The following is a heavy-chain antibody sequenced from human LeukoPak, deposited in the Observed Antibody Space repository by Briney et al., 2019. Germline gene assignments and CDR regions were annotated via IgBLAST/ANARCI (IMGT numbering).Heavy chain of an antibody. Sequence: GASVKVSCKASGYTFTGYYMHWVRQAPGQGLEWMGWINPDSGGTNYAQKFQGRVTMTRDTSISTAYMELSRLRSDDTAVYYCARGNIVVVPAAIEAYWGKGTLVTVSS. J-gene: IGHJ4*02. CDR3: ARGNIVVVPAAIEAY. V-gene: IGHV1-2*02. CDR1: GYTFTGYY. CDR2: INPDSGGT. D-gene: IGHD2-2*02.